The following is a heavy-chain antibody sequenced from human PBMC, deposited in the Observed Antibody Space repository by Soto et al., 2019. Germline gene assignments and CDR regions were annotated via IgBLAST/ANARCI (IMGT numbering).Heavy chain of an antibody. D-gene: IGHD6-13*01. CDR3: ARGTVPAAAGYDAFDI. J-gene: IGHJ3*02. V-gene: IGHV4-31*03. Sequence: SETLSLTCTVSGGSISSGGYDWSWIRQHPGKGLEWIGYIYYSGSTYYNPSLKSRVTISVDTSKNQFSLKLSSVTAADTAVYYCARGTVPAAAGYDAFDIWGQGTMVTVSS. CDR1: GGSISSGGYD. CDR2: IYYSGST.